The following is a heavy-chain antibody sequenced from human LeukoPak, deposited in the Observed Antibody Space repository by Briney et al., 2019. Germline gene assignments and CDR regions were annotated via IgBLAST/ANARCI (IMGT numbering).Heavy chain of an antibody. V-gene: IGHV3-30-3*01. CDR2: ISYDGSNK. Sequence: GGSLTLSCAASGFTFSSYPMHWVRQAPGKGLEGVAVISYDGSNKYYADSVKGRFTISRDNSKNTLYLQMNSLRAEDTAVYYCARERLLRAFDIWGRGTMVTVS. J-gene: IGHJ3*02. CDR1: GFTFSSYP. D-gene: IGHD2-21*02. CDR3: ARERLLRAFDI.